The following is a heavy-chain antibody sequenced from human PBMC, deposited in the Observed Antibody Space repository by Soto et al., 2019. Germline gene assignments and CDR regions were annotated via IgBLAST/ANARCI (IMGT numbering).Heavy chain of an antibody. CDR2: LYYSGSS. Sequence: SETLSLTSTVSGGTIINYYWSWIRQPPGRGLEWIGYLYYSGSSTYNPSLRSRVTISVDTPKNQISLKLNSVTAADTAVYFCVGSPGGLGWFDPWGLGILVTVSS. D-gene: IGHD6-19*01. V-gene: IGHV4-59*08. CDR3: VGSPGGLGWFDP. J-gene: IGHJ5*02. CDR1: GGTIINYY.